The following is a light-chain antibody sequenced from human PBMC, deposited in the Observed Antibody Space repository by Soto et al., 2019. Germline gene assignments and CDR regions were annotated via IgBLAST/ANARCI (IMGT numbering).Light chain of an antibody. CDR2: DAS. CDR3: QQRRSWPLA. Sequence: EIVLTQSPATLSLSPGERATLSCRASQSVSSYLAWFQQKPGQAPRLLIYDASNRATGIPARFSGSGSGTDFTITISSLEPEDFAVYYCQQRRSWPLAFGAGTKVEIK. J-gene: IGKJ4*01. CDR1: QSVSSY. V-gene: IGKV3-11*01.